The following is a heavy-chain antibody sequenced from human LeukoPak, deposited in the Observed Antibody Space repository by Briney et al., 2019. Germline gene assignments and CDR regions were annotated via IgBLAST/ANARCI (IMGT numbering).Heavy chain of an antibody. Sequence: PGGSLRLSCAASGFTFSSYGMHWVRQAPGKGLEWVAVIWYDGSNKYYADSVKGRFTISRDNSKNTLYLQMNSLRAEDTAVYYCARGLGSSSWGYYYYGMDVWGQGTTVTVSS. J-gene: IGHJ6*02. D-gene: IGHD6-13*01. CDR3: ARGLGSSSWGYYYYGMDV. CDR1: GFTFSSYG. CDR2: IWYDGSNK. V-gene: IGHV3-33*01.